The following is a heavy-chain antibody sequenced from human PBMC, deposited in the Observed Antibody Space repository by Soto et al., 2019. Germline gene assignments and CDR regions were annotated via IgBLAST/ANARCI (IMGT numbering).Heavy chain of an antibody. CDR2: IYYSGST. D-gene: IGHD5-12*01. CDR1: GGSISSSSYY. Sequence: SETLSLTCTVSGGSISSSSYYWGWIRQPPGKGLEWIGSIYYSGSTYYNPSLKSRVTISVDTSKNQFSLKLSSVTAADTAVYYCARLVEMATTFDYWGQGTLVTVSS. V-gene: IGHV4-39*01. J-gene: IGHJ4*02. CDR3: ARLVEMATTFDY.